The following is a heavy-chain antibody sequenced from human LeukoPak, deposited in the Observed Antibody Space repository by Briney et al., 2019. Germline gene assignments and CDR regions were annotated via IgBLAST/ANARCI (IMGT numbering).Heavy chain of an antibody. Sequence: SGGSLRLSCAASGFTFSSYAMSWVRQAPGKGLEWVSAISGSGGSTYYADSVKVRFTISRDNSKNTLYLQMNSLRAEDTAVYYCAKDGVPNYYGSGSYLDYWGQGTLVTVSS. V-gene: IGHV3-23*01. J-gene: IGHJ4*02. D-gene: IGHD3-10*01. CDR2: ISGSGGST. CDR1: GFTFSSYA. CDR3: AKDGVPNYYGSGSYLDY.